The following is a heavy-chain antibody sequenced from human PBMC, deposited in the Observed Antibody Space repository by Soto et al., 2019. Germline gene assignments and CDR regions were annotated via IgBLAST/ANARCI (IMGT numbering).Heavy chain of an antibody. CDR3: ARDRVGYYDSSGYSYYYYYGMEV. Sequence: QVQLQESGPGLVKPAQTLSLTCTVSGGSISSGGYYWSWIRQHPGKGLEWIGYIYSSGSTYYNPSLKSRVTIAVDTSKNQFSLKRSSVTAAGTAVYYCARDRVGYYDSSGYSYYYYYGMEVWGQGTTVTFSS. CDR2: IYSSGST. CDR1: GGSISSGGYY. V-gene: IGHV4-31*03. D-gene: IGHD3-22*01. J-gene: IGHJ6*01.